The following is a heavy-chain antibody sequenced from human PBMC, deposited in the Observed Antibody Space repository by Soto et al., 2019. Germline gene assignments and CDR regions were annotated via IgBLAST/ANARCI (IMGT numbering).Heavy chain of an antibody. Sequence: QVQLAQSGTEVKKPGASVKVSCKTSGYIFTSYYIHWVRQAPGQGLEWMGIINPSGGTTTYAQKFQGRVTKTRNTSTSTVYMELSSLRSEDTAVYYCARGPATAPDAYWGLGTLVTVSS. D-gene: IGHD2-2*01. V-gene: IGHV1-46*01. CDR2: INPSGGTT. CDR3: ARGPATAPDAY. J-gene: IGHJ4*02. CDR1: GYIFTSYY.